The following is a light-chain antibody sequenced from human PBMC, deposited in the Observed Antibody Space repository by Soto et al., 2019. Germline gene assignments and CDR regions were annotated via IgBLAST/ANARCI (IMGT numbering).Light chain of an antibody. CDR3: QQYDYWYT. V-gene: IGKV3-15*01. CDR1: QSVNTN. Sequence: EIVMTQSPATLSVSPGERATLSCRASQSVNTNLGWYQQRPGQAPRLLIYGASTRATGIPARFSGSGSGTEFTLTISGLQSEDFALYYRQQYDYWYTFGQGTKLEIK. CDR2: GAS. J-gene: IGKJ2*01.